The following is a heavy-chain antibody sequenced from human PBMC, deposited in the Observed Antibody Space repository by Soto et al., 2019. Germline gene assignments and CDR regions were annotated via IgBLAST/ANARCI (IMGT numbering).Heavy chain of an antibody. CDR2: ISSSSSYI. CDR1: GFTFSSYS. J-gene: IGHJ4*02. Sequence: GGSLRLSCAASGFTFSSYSMNWVRQAPGKGLEWVSSISSSSSYIYYADSVKGRFTISRDNAKNSLYLQMNSLRAEDTAVYYCARDFAPQIAARPDYWGQGTLVTVSS. V-gene: IGHV3-21*01. D-gene: IGHD6-6*01. CDR3: ARDFAPQIAARPDY.